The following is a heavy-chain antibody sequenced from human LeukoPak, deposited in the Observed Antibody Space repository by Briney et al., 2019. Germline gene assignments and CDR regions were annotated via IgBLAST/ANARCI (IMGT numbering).Heavy chain of an antibody. CDR2: ISGSGGST. Sequence: GGSLRLSCAASGFTFSSYAMSWVRQAPGKGLEWVSAISGSGGSTYYADSVKGRFTISRDNSKNTLYLRMNSLRAEDTAVYYCAKGGYYDILTGSSLDYWGQGTLVTVSS. V-gene: IGHV3-23*01. D-gene: IGHD3-9*01. CDR1: GFTFSSYA. J-gene: IGHJ4*02. CDR3: AKGGYYDILTGSSLDY.